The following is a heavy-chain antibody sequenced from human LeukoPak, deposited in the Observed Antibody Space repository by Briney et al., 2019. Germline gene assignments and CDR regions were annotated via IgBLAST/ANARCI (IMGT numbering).Heavy chain of an antibody. J-gene: IGHJ4*02. D-gene: IGHD1-26*01. V-gene: IGHV1-3*01. Sequence: GASVKVSCKASGYTFTSYAMHWVRQAPGQRLEWMGWINAGNGNTKYSQKFQGRVTITRDTSASTAYMELSSLRSDDTAVYYCAREDSVGATGYWGQGTLVTVSS. CDR2: INAGNGNT. CDR1: GYTFTSYA. CDR3: AREDSVGATGY.